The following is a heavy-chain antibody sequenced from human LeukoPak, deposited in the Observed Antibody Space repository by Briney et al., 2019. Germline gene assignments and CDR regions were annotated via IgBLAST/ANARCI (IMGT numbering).Heavy chain of an antibody. D-gene: IGHD3-16*01. Sequence: GGSLRLSCAASGFTFSSYWMNWVRQAPDKGLEWVAMISHDGGAEYYGDSVKGRLTISRDNSENTLYLQMNGLRVEDTAVYYCARDWGSSGWYNWFDPWGQGTLVTVSS. J-gene: IGHJ5*02. CDR3: ARDWGSSGWYNWFDP. CDR1: GFTFSSYW. CDR2: ISHDGGAE. V-gene: IGHV3-30*03.